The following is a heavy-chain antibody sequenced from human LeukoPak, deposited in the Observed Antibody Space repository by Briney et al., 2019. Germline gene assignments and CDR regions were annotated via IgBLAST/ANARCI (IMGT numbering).Heavy chain of an antibody. CDR3: AKDGGLWVSAHWGDS. D-gene: IGHD7-27*01. CDR1: GFTFSRYN. J-gene: IGHJ4*02. V-gene: IGHV3-23*01. Sequence: GGSLRLSCAVSGFTFSRYNMNWVRQAPGKGLEWVSVVWGSGSRTYYADSVKGRFTISRDNSKNTVFLQMNSLRAEDTAVYYCAKDGGLWVSAHWGDSWGRGTLVTVSS. CDR2: VWGSGSRT.